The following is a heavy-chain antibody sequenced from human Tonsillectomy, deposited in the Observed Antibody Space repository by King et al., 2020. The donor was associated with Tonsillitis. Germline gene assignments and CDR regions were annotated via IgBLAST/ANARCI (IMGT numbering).Heavy chain of an antibody. CDR3: SRAGPLFFTNGRHFYH. CDR2: IRSKANNYAT. CDR1: GFTFSGSD. J-gene: IGHJ4*02. D-gene: IGHD2-8*01. Sequence: VQLVESGGGLVQPGGSLKLSCAASGFTFSGSDFHWVRQASGKGLEWVGRIRSKANNYATALAESLKGRFTVSRDDSTNTAYLQMDKLETEDTAVYYFSRAGPLFFTNGRHFYHWGQGT. V-gene: IGHV3-73*02.